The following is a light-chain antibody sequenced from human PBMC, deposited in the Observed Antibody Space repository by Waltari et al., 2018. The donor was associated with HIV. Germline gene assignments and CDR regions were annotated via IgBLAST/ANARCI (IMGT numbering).Light chain of an antibody. J-gene: IGLJ2*01. CDR1: SPHIRAGYD. CDR3: QSYDSSLKVI. CDR2: DNT. V-gene: IGLV1-40*01. Sequence: QSVLTQPPSVPAAPRQRVTISCPGTSPHIRAGYDVPWYQQLPGSAPRPLIYDNTNRPSGVPDRFSGSKSGTSASLAISGLQAEDEADYYCQSYDSSLKVIFGGGTKVTVL.